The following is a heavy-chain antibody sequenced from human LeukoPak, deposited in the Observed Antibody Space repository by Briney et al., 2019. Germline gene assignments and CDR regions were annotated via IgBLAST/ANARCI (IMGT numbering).Heavy chain of an antibody. CDR3: ARGVVAATFYYYMDV. D-gene: IGHD2-15*01. CDR2: INPSSGGT. Sequence: ASVKVSCKPSGYTFTGYFIQWVRQAPGQGLEWMGWINPSSGGTNYPQKFQGRVTMSRDTSLSTAYMEVSGLTSDDTAVYYCARGVVAATFYYYMDVWGKGTTVTVAS. J-gene: IGHJ6*03. CDR1: GYTFTGYF. V-gene: IGHV1-2*02.